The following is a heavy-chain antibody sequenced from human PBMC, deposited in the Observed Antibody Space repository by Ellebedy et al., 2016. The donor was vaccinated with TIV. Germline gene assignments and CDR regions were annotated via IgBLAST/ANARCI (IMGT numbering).Heavy chain of an antibody. CDR1: GYSFTNSW. D-gene: IGHD2-21*02. CDR3: ATSFCGGDCYFDY. Sequence: GESLKISXEASGYSFTNSWIGWVRQMPGKGLEWMGIIYPGDSDTRYSPSFQGQVTISADKSISTAYLQWSSLKASDTAMYYCATSFCGGDCYFDYWGQGTLVTVSS. J-gene: IGHJ4*02. CDR2: IYPGDSDT. V-gene: IGHV5-51*01.